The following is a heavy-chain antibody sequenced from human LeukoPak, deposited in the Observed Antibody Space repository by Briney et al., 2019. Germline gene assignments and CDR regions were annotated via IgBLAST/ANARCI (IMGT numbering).Heavy chain of an antibody. V-gene: IGHV3-74*01. J-gene: IGHJ1*01. D-gene: IGHD3-22*01. Sequence: HPGGSLRLSCEASGFTFSRYWMHWVRQAPGKGLVWVSRIKSDGKTNYADSVKGRFTISRDNAKNTVSLQMDSLRAEDTGVYYCARAPSEVGGYYPEYFRHWGQGTLVTVFS. CDR3: ARAPSEVGGYYPEYFRH. CDR1: GFTFSRYW. CDR2: IKSDGKT.